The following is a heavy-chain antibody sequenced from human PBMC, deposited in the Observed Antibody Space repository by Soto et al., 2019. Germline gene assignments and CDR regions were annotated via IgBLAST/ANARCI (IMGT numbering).Heavy chain of an antibody. CDR1: GGSISSYY. Sequence: SESLSLTCTVSGGSISSYYWSWIRQPPGKGLEWIGYIYYSGSTSYNPSLKSRVTISVDTSKNQFSLKLSSVTAADTAVYYCARGQVVAAQHWGQGTLVTSPQ. J-gene: IGHJ4*02. V-gene: IGHV4-59*12. D-gene: IGHD2-15*01. CDR2: IYYSGST. CDR3: ARGQVVAAQH.